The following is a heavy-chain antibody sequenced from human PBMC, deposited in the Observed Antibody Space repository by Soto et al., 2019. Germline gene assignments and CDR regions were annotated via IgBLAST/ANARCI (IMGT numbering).Heavy chain of an antibody. J-gene: IGHJ4*02. CDR1: GYTFSNHW. Sequence: GESLKISCQGSGYTFSNHWIGWVRQMPGKGLEWMGIIYPGDSDTRYNPSFQGQVTISADKSITTAYLQWSSLRASDTAMYYCARQTPSGLQSYFDYWGQGTLVTVSS. CDR2: IYPGDSDT. V-gene: IGHV5-51*01. D-gene: IGHD3-10*01. CDR3: ARQTPSGLQSYFDY.